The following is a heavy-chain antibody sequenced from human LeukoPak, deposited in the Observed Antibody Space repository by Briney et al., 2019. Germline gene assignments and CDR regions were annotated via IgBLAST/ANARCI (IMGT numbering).Heavy chain of an antibody. D-gene: IGHD2-15*01. CDR3: ALGVVSGRGNY. Sequence: SETLSLTCAVYGGSFSGYYWSWLRQPPGKGREWMGEINHSGSTNYNPSLKSRVTISVDTSKNQFSLKLSSVTAADTAVYYCALGVVSGRGNYGGQETLVSVSS. CDR2: INHSGST. CDR1: GGSFSGYY. V-gene: IGHV4-34*01. J-gene: IGHJ4*02.